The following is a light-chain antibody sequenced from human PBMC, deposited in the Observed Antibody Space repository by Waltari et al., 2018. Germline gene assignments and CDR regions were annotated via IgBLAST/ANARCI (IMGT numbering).Light chain of an antibody. V-gene: IGKV3-20*01. CDR3: HQSVSSPLT. J-gene: IGKJ2*01. CDR1: QSVRSSS. Sequence: EIVLTQSPGTLSFSPGERATLSCRASQSVRSSSLAWYQQRPGQAPRLLIYGASIRATGIPDRFSGSGSGTDFILTISRLEPEDFAVYFCHQSVSSPLTFGQGTKLEI. CDR2: GAS.